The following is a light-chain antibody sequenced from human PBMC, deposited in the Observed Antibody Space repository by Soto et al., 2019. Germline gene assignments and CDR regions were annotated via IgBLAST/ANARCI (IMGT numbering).Light chain of an antibody. Sequence: AIQMTQSPSSLSASVGDRVTITCRASQGIRNDLDWFQQMPGKAPNLLIYDASTLESGVPSRFRGSGSETEFTLTISGLQPDDFATYYCQQFIDGWTFGQGTKVDIK. CDR2: DAS. V-gene: IGKV1D-13*01. J-gene: IGKJ1*01. CDR1: QGIRND. CDR3: QQFIDGWT.